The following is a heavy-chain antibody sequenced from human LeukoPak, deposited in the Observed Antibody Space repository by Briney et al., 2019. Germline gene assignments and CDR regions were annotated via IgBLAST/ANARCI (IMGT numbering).Heavy chain of an antibody. D-gene: IGHD6-13*01. Sequence: SETLSLTCSVSGGSISSYYWSWIRQPPGKGLEYIGYFYYLGSPSYIPSLKSRVTMSVDASKKQFSLKLSSVTAADTAVYYCARVANPLAAADLFYFDSWGQGTLVIVSS. CDR2: FYYLGSP. CDR1: GGSISSYY. V-gene: IGHV4-59*01. CDR3: ARVANPLAAADLFYFDS. J-gene: IGHJ4*02.